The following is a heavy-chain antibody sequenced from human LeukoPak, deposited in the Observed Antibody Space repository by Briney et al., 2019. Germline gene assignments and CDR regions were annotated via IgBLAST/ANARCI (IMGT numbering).Heavy chain of an antibody. CDR3: AREYPRFDAFDI. J-gene: IGHJ3*02. CDR2: INHSGST. Sequence: SETLSLTCAVYGGSFSGNYWSWIRQPPGKGLEWIGEINHSGSTNYNPSLKSRITISVDTSKNQFSLKLSSVTAADTAVYYCAREYPRFDAFDIWGQGTMVTVSS. D-gene: IGHD2-2*02. CDR1: GGSFSGNY. V-gene: IGHV4-34*01.